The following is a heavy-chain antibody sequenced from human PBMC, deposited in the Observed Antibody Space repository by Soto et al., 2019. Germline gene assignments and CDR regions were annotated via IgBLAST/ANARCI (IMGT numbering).Heavy chain of an antibody. D-gene: IGHD6-19*01. J-gene: IGHJ4*02. Sequence: GGSLRLSCAVSGFTVSTNYMSWVRQAPGKGLEWVSVIYSGGSTYYADSVKGRFTISRDSSKNTLYLQMNSLRAEDTAVYYCASAREIRFEQWHWFGYWGQVILVTGSS. CDR2: IYSGGST. CDR1: GFTVSTNY. CDR3: ASAREIRFEQWHWFGY. V-gene: IGHV3-66*01.